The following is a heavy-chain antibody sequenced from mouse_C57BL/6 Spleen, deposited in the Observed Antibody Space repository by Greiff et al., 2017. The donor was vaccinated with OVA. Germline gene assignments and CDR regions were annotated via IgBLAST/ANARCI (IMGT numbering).Heavy chain of an antibody. D-gene: IGHD1-1*01. V-gene: IGHV1-62-2*01. J-gene: IGHJ3*01. CDR2: FYPGSGSI. CDR1: GYTFTEYT. Sequence: QVQLQQPGAELVKPGASVKLSCKASGYTFTEYTIHWVKQRPGQGLEWIGWFYPGSGSIKYNEKFKDKATLTADKSSSTAYMELRRLTSEDAAVYFCARPKDYYGSSPAWFAYWGQGTLVTVSA. CDR3: ARPKDYYGSSPAWFAY.